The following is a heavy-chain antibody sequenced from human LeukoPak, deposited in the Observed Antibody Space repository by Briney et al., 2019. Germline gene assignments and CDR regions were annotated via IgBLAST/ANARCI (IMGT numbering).Heavy chain of an antibody. D-gene: IGHD1-26*01. CDR3: ARFGGSYFSTSYYFDY. CDR2: ISSNGGST. CDR1: GFTFSSYA. J-gene: IGHJ4*02. Sequence: GGSLRLSCAASGFTFSSYAMHWVRQAPGKGLEYVSAISSNGGSTYYANSVKGRFTISRDNSKNTLYLQMGSLRAEDMAVYYCARFGGSYFSTSYYFDYWGQGTLVTVSS. V-gene: IGHV3-64*01.